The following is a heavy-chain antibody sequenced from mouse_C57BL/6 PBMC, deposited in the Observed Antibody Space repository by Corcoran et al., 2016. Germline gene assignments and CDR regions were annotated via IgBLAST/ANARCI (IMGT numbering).Heavy chain of an antibody. CDR1: GYSITSGYY. D-gene: IGHD2-4*01. CDR2: ISYDGSN. Sequence: DVQLQESGPGLVKPSQSLSLTCSVTGYSITSGYYWNWIRQFPGNKLEWMGYISYDGSNNYNPSLKNRISITRDTSKNQFFLKLNSVTTEDTATYYCARAYDYDDGWFAYWGQGTLVTVSA. J-gene: IGHJ3*01. CDR3: ARAYDYDDGWFAY. V-gene: IGHV3-6*01.